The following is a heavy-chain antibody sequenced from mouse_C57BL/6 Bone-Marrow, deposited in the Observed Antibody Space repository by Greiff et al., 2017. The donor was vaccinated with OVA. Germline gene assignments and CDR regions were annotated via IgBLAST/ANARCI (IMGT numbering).Heavy chain of an antibody. J-gene: IGHJ4*01. CDR2: IYPRDGST. CDR1: GYTFTSYD. Sequence: VQLQQSGPELVKPGASVKLSCKASGYTFTSYDINWVKQRPGQGLEWIGWIYPRDGSTKYNEKFKGKATLTVDTSSSTAYMELHSLTSEDSAVYYCARPANCFHYYAMDYWGQGTSVTVSS. V-gene: IGHV1-85*01. CDR3: ARPANCFHYYAMDY. D-gene: IGHD4-1*01.